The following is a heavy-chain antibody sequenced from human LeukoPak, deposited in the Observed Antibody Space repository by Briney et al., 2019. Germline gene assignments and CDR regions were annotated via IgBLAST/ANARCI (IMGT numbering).Heavy chain of an antibody. CDR3: AKSCYYDSSGYYWPVFDY. CDR1: GFTFSSYA. V-gene: IGHV3-23*01. CDR2: ISGSGGST. D-gene: IGHD3-22*01. J-gene: IGHJ4*02. Sequence: PGGSLRLSCTASGFTFSSYAMSWVRQAPGKGLEWVSAISGSGGSTYYADSVKGRFTISRDNSKNTLYLQMNSLRAEDTAVYYCAKSCYYDSSGYYWPVFDYWGQGTLVTVSS.